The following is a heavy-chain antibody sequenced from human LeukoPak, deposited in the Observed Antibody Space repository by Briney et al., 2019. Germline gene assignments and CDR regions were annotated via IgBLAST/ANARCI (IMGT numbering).Heavy chain of an antibody. D-gene: IGHD2-2*01. J-gene: IGHJ3*02. V-gene: IGHV4-34*01. CDR3: ARVPIVVPAAIDAFDI. Sequence: SETLSLTCAVYGGSFSGYYWSWIRQPPGKGLEWIGEINHSGSTNYNPSLKSRVTISVDTSKNQFPLKLSSVTAADTAVYYCARVPIVVPAAIDAFDIWGQGTMVTVSS. CDR2: INHSGST. CDR1: GGSFSGYY.